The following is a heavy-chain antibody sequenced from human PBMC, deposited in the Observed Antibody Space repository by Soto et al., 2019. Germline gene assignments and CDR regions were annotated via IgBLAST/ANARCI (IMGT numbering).Heavy chain of an antibody. CDR3: AKGENAMDV. J-gene: IGHJ6*02. V-gene: IGHV3-9*01. CDR1: GFTFDDHA. Sequence: GGSLRLSCAASGFTFDDHAMHRVRQAPGKGLEWVSGISWNSEKRGYADSVTGRFTISRDNTKNSLYLQMNSLKPEDTALYYCAKGENAMDVWGHGTTVTVSS. D-gene: IGHD1-1*01. CDR2: ISWNSEKR.